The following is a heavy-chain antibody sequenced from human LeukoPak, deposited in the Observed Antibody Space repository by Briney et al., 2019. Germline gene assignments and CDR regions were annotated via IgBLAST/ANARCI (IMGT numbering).Heavy chain of an antibody. J-gene: IGHJ4*02. D-gene: IGHD3-10*01. Sequence: SETLSLTCTVSGGSISSGSYYWSWIRQPAGKGLEWIGRIYTSGSTNYNPSLKSRVTISVDTSKNQFSLKLSSVTAADTAVYYCARDRVNYYGSGSYYNPFGYWSQGTLVTVSS. CDR2: IYTSGST. CDR3: ARDRVNYYGSGSYYNPFGY. V-gene: IGHV4-61*02. CDR1: GGSISSGSYY.